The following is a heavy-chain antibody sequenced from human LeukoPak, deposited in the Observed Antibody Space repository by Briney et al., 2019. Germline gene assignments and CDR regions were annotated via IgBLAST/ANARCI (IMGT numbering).Heavy chain of an antibody. J-gene: IGHJ3*02. CDR2: ISSSSNYI. V-gene: IGHV3-21*01. Sequence: GGSLRLACAASGFTFSSYSRNWVRQAPGKGLESVSSISSSSNYIYYAYSVKGRFTISRDNAKNSLYLQMNSLRAEDTAVYYCARDLSSGWFHDAFDIWGQGTMVTASS. CDR1: GFTFSSYS. D-gene: IGHD6-19*01. CDR3: ARDLSSGWFHDAFDI.